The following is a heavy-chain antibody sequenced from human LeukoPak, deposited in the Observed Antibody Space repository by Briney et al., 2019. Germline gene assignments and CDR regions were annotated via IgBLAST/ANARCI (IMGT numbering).Heavy chain of an antibody. D-gene: IGHD2/OR15-2a*01. CDR3: ARVLSTVSVYYGMDV. J-gene: IGHJ6*02. CDR2: ISAYNGNT. V-gene: IGHV1-18*01. CDR1: GYTFTSYG. Sequence: GASVKVSCKASGYTFTSYGISWVRQAPGQGLEWMGWISAYNGNTNYAQKLQGRVTMTTDTSTSTAYMELRSLRSDDTAAYHCARVLSTVSVYYGMDVWGQGTTVTVSS.